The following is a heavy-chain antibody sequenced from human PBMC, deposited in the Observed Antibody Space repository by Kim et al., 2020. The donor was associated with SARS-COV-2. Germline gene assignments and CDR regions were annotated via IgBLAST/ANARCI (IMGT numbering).Heavy chain of an antibody. D-gene: IGHD2-2*01. CDR2: IYTSGST. J-gene: IGHJ6*02. Sequence: SETLSLTCTVSGGSISSGSYYWSWIRQPAGKGLEWIGRIYTSGSTNYNPSLKSRVTISVDTSKNQFSLKLSSVTAADTAVYYCARETPALPSDIVVVPAAIVSWSDRYYGMDVWGQGTTVTVSS. CDR3: ARETPALPSDIVVVPAAIVSWSDRYYGMDV. CDR1: GGSISSGSYY. V-gene: IGHV4-61*02.